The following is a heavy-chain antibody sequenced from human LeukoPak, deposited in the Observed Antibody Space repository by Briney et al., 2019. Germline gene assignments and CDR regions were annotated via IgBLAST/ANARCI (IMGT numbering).Heavy chain of an antibody. V-gene: IGHV1-2*02. CDR1: GFTFTDYY. CDR3: ARGSILLNYYAMDV. Sequence: APVKVSCKASGFTFTDYYIHWVRQAPGQGLEWVGCINPDSGYTIYAQQFQGRVSLTRDTSISTAYMEVRRLTSDDTAVYYCARGSILLNYYAMDVWGQGTTVTVSS. J-gene: IGHJ6*02. CDR2: INPDSGYT.